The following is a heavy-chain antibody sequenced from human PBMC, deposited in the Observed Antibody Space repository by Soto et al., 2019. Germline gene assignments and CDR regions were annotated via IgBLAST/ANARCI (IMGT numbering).Heavy chain of an antibody. J-gene: IGHJ4*02. CDR1: GYTLTELS. CDR3: ATDRGIVVPAAMEVYFAY. D-gene: IGHD2-2*01. Sequence: GASVKVSCKVSGYTLTELSMHWVRQAPGKGLEWMGGFDPEDGETIYAQKFQGRVTMTEDTSTDTAYMELSSLRSEDTAVYYCATDRGIVVPAAMEVYFAYRGQGTLVTVSS. V-gene: IGHV1-24*01. CDR2: FDPEDGET.